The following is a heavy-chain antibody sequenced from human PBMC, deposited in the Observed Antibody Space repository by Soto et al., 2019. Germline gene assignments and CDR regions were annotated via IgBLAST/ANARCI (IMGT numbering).Heavy chain of an antibody. D-gene: IGHD3-3*01. J-gene: IGHJ4*02. CDR1: GYTLTELS. V-gene: IGHV1-24*01. CDR2: FDPEDGET. Sequence: ASVKVSCKVSGYTLTELSMHWVLQAPGKGLEWMGGFDPEDGETIYAQKFQGRVTMTEDTSTDTAYMELSSLRSEDTAVYYCARVCFWSGYYTPDLYFFDYWGQGTLVTVSS. CDR3: ARVCFWSGYYTPDLYFFDY.